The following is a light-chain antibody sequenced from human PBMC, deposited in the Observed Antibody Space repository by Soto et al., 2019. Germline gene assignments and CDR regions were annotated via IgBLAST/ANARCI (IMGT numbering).Light chain of an antibody. CDR1: SSDVGAYYY. J-gene: IGLJ2*01. CDR3: ASYSSVISLII. V-gene: IGLV2-14*01. Sequence: QSALTQPASVSGSPGQSITISCTGTSSDVGAYYYVSWYQHHPGKAPKLIISEVNNRPSGVSNRFSGSKSGNTASLTISGLQAEDEAPYYCASYSSVISLIIFGGGTKLTVL. CDR2: EVN.